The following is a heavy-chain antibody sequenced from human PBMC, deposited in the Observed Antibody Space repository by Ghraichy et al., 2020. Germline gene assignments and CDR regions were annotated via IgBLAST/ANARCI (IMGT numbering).Heavy chain of an antibody. Sequence: GGSLRLSCAASGFTFSSYDMHWVRQATGKGLEWVSAIGTAGDTYYPGSVKGRFTISRENAKNSLYLQMNSLRAGDTAVYYCARATIGSDSSGYSNWYFDLWGRGTLVTVSS. J-gene: IGHJ2*01. D-gene: IGHD3-22*01. CDR3: ARATIGSDSSGYSNWYFDL. CDR2: IGTAGDT. CDR1: GFTFSSYD. V-gene: IGHV3-13*01.